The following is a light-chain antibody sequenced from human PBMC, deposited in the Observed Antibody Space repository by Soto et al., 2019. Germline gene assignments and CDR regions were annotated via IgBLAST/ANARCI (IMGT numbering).Light chain of an antibody. CDR3: SSFTTSYFYV. CDR2: GVT. V-gene: IGLV2-14*01. J-gene: IGLJ1*01. CDR1: GSDIGAYNY. Sequence: QSALTQPASVSGSPGQSITISCTGTGSDIGAYNYVSWYQQHPGKAPKLIIYGVTHRPSGVSTRFSASKSAYTASLTISGLPAEDEADYYCSSFTTSYFYVFGPGTKLTVL.